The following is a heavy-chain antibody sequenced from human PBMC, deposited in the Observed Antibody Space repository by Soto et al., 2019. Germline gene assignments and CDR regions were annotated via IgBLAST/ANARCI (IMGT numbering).Heavy chain of an antibody. CDR2: VSKSDYT. CDR1: GFTFTNYG. J-gene: IGHJ4*02. D-gene: IGHD6-19*01. V-gene: IGHV3-21*01. CDR3: TREDSIIIPAVADF. Sequence: GGSLRLSCTVSGFTFTNYGINWVRQVPGKGLEWVSSVSKSDYTYYSDSVKGRFTISRDNAKNSVSLQMNNLTAEDTAVYYCTREDSIIIPAVADFWGQGTLVTVSS.